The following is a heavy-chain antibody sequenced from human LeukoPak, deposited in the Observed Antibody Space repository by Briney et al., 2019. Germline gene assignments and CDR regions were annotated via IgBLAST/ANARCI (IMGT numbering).Heavy chain of an antibody. CDR2: IYSGGST. J-gene: IGHJ4*02. Sequence: GGSLRLSCAASGFTFSSYAMSWVRQAPGKGLEWVSVIYSGGSTYYADSVKGRFTISRDNSKNTLYLQMNSLRAEDTAVYYCARDGDYDGYFDYWGQGTLVTVSS. CDR3: ARDGDYDGYFDY. V-gene: IGHV3-53*01. D-gene: IGHD4-23*01. CDR1: GFTFSSYA.